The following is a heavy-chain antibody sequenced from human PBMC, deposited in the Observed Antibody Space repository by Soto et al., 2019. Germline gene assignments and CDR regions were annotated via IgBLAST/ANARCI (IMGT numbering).Heavy chain of an antibody. Sequence: QVQLVQSGAEVKKPVSSVKVSCKAAGGTFSSNAISWVRQAPGQGLEWMGGIIPMFGTSNYAQRFQGRVTITADTSTGTAYMELNSLTSEDTAIYYCARAPLLLRSPTSAYYGLDVWGQGTTVTVSS. J-gene: IGHJ6*02. CDR1: GGTFSSNA. V-gene: IGHV1-69*06. D-gene: IGHD1-26*01. CDR2: IIPMFGTS. CDR3: ARAPLLLRSPTSAYYGLDV.